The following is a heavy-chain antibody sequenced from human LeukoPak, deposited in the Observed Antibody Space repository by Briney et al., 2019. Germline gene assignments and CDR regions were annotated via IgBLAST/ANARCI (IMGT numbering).Heavy chain of an antibody. CDR1: TYTLTSYA. CDR2: ISVDNGNT. CDR3: ARDVAAIVGVTAWFDP. Sequence: VASVTVSCKASTYTLTSYAISWMRQAPGQGLEWMGWISVDNGNTNYAQKFQGRVTMTTDTSTNTVYMELRSLRFDDSAVYYCARDVAAIVGVTAWFDPWGQGTLVTVSS. J-gene: IGHJ5*02. V-gene: IGHV1-18*01. D-gene: IGHD1-26*01.